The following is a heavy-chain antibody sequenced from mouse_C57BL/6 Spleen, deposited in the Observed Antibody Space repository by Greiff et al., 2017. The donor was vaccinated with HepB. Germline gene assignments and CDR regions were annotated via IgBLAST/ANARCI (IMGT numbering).Heavy chain of an antibody. J-gene: IGHJ3*01. CDR1: GYSITSGYY. CDR3: ARTVIYAFAY. Sequence: EVQLVESGPGLVKPSQSLSLTCSVTGYSITSGYYWNWIRQFPGNKLEWMGYISYDGSNNYNPSLKNRISITRDTSKNQFFLKLNSVTTEDTATYYCARTVIYAFAYWGQGTLVTVSA. V-gene: IGHV3-6*01. CDR2: ISYDGSN. D-gene: IGHD2-3*01.